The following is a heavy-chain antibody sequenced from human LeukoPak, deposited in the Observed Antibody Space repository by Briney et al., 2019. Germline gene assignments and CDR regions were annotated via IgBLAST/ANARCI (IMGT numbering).Heavy chain of an antibody. D-gene: IGHD3-3*01. CDR3: AKESDSSNAAPEWGFDS. V-gene: IGHV3-23*01. CDR2: ISGSSSHT. J-gene: IGHJ4*02. CDR1: GFTFSIYA. Sequence: QPGGSLRLSCAASGFTFSIYAMSWVRQAPGKGLEWVSGISGSSSHTADADSVRGRFIISRDNTRNTLYLHMNSLRAEDTALYYCAKESDSSNAAPEWGFDSWGQGTLVTVSS.